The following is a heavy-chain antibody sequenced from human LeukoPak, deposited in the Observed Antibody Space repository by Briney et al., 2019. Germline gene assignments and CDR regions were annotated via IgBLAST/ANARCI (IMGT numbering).Heavy chain of an antibody. D-gene: IGHD5-12*01. CDR1: GGSISSGGYY. Sequence: TSETLSLTCTVSGGSISSGGYYWSWIRQHPGKGLEWIGYIYYSGSTYYNPSLKSRVTISVDTSKNQFSLKLSSVTAADTAVYYCAGYSGYDLGYDYWGQGTLVTVSS. CDR2: IYYSGST. V-gene: IGHV4-31*03. CDR3: AGYSGYDLGYDY. J-gene: IGHJ4*02.